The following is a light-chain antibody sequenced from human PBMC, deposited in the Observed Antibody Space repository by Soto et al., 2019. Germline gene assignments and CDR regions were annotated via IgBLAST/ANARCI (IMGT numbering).Light chain of an antibody. CDR2: WAS. CDR3: QQFYSPPYT. J-gene: IGKJ2*01. Sequence: DIVMTQSPDSLAVSLDERASINCKSSQSVLYSSNNRNYLAWYQQKPGQPPKLLIYWASIRESGVPDRFSGSGSGTDFTLTISSLQAEDVAVYYCQQFYSPPYTFGQGTKLEIK. V-gene: IGKV4-1*01. CDR1: QSVLYSSNNRNY.